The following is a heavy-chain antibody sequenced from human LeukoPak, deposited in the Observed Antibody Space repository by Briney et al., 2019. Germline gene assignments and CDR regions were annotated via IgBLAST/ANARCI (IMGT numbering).Heavy chain of an antibody. J-gene: IGHJ3*02. CDR2: ISGSGDST. CDR3: AKVRVVCSGGSCYSLLSDAFDI. CDR1: GFTFSNNA. Sequence: GGSLRLPCAASGFTFSNNAMSWVRQAPGNGLDWVSVISGSGDSTFYADSVKGRFTISRDNSKNTLYLQMNNLRAEDTAVYYCAKVRVVCSGGSCYSLLSDAFDIWGQGTMVTVSS. D-gene: IGHD2-15*01. V-gene: IGHV3-23*01.